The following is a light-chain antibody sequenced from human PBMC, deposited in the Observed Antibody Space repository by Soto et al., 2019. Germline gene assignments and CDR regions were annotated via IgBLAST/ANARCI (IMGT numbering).Light chain of an antibody. CDR3: CSYTSSSTVV. Sequence: QSALTQPASVSGSPGQSITISCTGTSSDVGSSNLVSWYQQHPGKAPKLIIYEGIQRPSGLSHRFSGSKSANTASLTISGLQTEDEADYYCCSYTSSSTVVFGGGTKLTVL. CDR1: SSDVGSSNL. J-gene: IGLJ2*01. CDR2: EGI. V-gene: IGLV2-14*02.